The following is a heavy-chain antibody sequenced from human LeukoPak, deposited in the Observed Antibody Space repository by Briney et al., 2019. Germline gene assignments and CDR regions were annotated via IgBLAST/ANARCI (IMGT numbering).Heavy chain of an antibody. CDR1: GFIFSSYW. J-gene: IGHJ3*02. V-gene: IGHV3-74*01. CDR2: IKTDGSST. CDR3: AREGDTWGILI. D-gene: IGHD7-27*01. Sequence: PGGSLRLSCAASGFIFSSYWMHWVRQVPGKGLAWVSRIKTDGSSTHYADSVKGRFTISRDHAKNTLFLQMNSLRDEDTAVYYCAREGDTWGILIWGQGTMVTVSS.